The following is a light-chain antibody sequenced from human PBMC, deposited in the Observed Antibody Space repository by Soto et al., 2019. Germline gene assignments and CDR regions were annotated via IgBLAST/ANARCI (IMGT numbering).Light chain of an antibody. CDR3: CSYTSSTTPL. Sequence: QSVLTQPPSVSGAPGQRVTISCTGSSSNIGANYDVHWYQHRPGTAPKLLIFGNNNRPSGVPDRFSGSKSGTSASLAITGLQAEDEGDYYCCSYTSSTTPLFGGGTKLTVL. J-gene: IGLJ2*01. CDR2: GNN. V-gene: IGLV1-40*01. CDR1: SSNIGANYD.